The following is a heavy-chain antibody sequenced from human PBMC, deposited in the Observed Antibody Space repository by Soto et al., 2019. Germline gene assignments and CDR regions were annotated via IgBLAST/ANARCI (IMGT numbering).Heavy chain of an antibody. CDR1: GFTFSSYA. V-gene: IGHV3-23*01. D-gene: IGHD3-9*01. Sequence: EVQLLESGGGLVQPGGSLRLSCAASGFTFSSYAMSWVRQAPGKGLEWVSGISGSGGSTYYADSAKGRFTISRDNSKKTLYLQMNSLIAEDTAVYYCSTDTIFQDTHYYYYMDVWGKGTTVTVSS. CDR3: STDTIFQDTHYYYYMDV. J-gene: IGHJ6*03. CDR2: ISGSGGST.